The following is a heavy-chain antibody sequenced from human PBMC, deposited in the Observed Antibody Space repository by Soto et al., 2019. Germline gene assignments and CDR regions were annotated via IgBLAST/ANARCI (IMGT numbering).Heavy chain of an antibody. Sequence: PSETLSHTCGVGGVSISSYYCIWIRQPPGKGLEWIGYIYYSGSTNYNPSLKSRVTISVDTSKNQFSLKLSSVTAADTAVYYCARGLYSSGWYEYFDYWGQGTLVTVSS. D-gene: IGHD6-19*01. J-gene: IGHJ4*02. V-gene: IGHV4-59*01. CDR1: GVSISSYY. CDR3: ARGLYSSGWYEYFDY. CDR2: IYYSGST.